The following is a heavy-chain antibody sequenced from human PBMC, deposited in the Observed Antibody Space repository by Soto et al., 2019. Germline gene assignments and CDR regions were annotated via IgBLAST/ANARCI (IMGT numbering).Heavy chain of an antibody. Sequence: EVQLVESGGGLVQPGGSLRLSCATSGFTGNDYWVHWVRQAPGKGLVWVSRIKSDGSNTYYADSVKGRFTISRDNAKNTVYLQMSSLRVEDTAVYYCIGRDGYDLWGLMDVWGQGTTVTVSS. CDR2: IKSDGSNT. CDR3: IGRDGYDLWGLMDV. J-gene: IGHJ6*02. CDR1: GFTGNDYW. D-gene: IGHD5-12*01. V-gene: IGHV3-74*01.